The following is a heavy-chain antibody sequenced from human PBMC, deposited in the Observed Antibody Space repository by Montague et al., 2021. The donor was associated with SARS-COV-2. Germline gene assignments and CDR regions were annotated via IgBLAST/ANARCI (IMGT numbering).Heavy chain of an antibody. CDR1: GFTFSNYD. Sequence: SLRLSCAASGFTFSNYDMNWARQAPGKGPEWISYISTSAYTTSYAGSVKGRFTISRDNGKNSLYLQMNSLRVEDTAVYYCTRDYRRIVGDGLDIWGQGTKVTVSS. CDR3: TRDYRRIVGDGLDI. V-gene: IGHV3-48*03. J-gene: IGHJ3*02. CDR2: ISTSAYTT. D-gene: IGHD3-16*02.